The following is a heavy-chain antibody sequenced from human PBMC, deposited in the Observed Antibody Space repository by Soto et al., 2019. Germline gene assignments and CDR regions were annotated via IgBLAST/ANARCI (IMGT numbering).Heavy chain of an antibody. J-gene: IGHJ5*02. CDR2: ISWNSGSI. V-gene: IGHV3-9*01. CDR3: AKDLEARAVAGEFDP. Sequence: SLRLSCAASGFTFDDYAMHWVRQAPGKGLEWVSGISWNSGSIGYADSVKGRFTISRDNAKNSLYLQMNSLRAEDTALYYCAKDLEARAVAGEFDPWGQGTLVTVSS. D-gene: IGHD6-19*01. CDR1: GFTFDDYA.